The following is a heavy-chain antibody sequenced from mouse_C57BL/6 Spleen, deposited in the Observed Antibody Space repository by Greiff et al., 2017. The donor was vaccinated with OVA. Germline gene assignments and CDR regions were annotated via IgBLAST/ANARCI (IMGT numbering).Heavy chain of an antibody. J-gene: IGHJ3*01. CDR3: ARANYDYDGTQGFAY. CDR2: INPSSGYT. Sequence: VQLQQSGAELAKPGASVKLSCKASGYTFTSYWMHWVKQRPGQGLEWIGYINPSSGYTKYNQKFKDKATLTADKSSSTAYMQLSSLTYEDSAVYYCARANYDYDGTQGFAYWGQGTLVTVSA. CDR1: GYTFTSYW. V-gene: IGHV1-7*01. D-gene: IGHD2-4*01.